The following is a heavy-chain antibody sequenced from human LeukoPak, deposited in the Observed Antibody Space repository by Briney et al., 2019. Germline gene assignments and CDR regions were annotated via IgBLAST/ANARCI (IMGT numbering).Heavy chain of an antibody. CDR3: ATFDNPFGY. V-gene: IGHV3-7*01. Sequence: GGSLRLSCAASGFTFISYWMSWVRQAPGKGLEWVANIKQDASEKYYVDSVQGQFTISRDNAKNSLYLQMNSLRADDTAVYYCATFDNPFGYWGQGTLVTVSS. J-gene: IGHJ4*02. D-gene: IGHD3-9*01. CDR2: IKQDASEK. CDR1: GFTFISYW.